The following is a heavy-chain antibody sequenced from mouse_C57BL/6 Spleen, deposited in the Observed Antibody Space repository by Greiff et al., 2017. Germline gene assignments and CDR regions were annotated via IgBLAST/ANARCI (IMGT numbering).Heavy chain of an antibody. J-gene: IGHJ2*01. CDR3: AGITTSYFDY. CDR2: INPNNGGT. CDR1: GYTFTDYY. Sequence: EVQLQQSGPELVKPGASVKISCKASGYTFTDYYMNWVKQSHGKSLEWIGDINPNNGGTSYNQKFKGKATLTVDKSSSTAYMELRSLTSEDSAVYDCAGITTSYFDYWGQGTTLTVSS. D-gene: IGHD1-1*01. V-gene: IGHV1-26*01.